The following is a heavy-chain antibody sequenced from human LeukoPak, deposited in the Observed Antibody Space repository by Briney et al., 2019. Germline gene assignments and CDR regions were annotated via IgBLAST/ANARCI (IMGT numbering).Heavy chain of an antibody. CDR3: AKDIEGKIAVALDY. Sequence: GGSLRLSCAASGFTFSDYYMSWIRQAPGKGLEWVSYISSSGSTIYYADSVKGRFTISRDNAKNSLYLQMNSLRAEDTALYYCAKDIEGKIAVALDYWGQGTLVTVSS. V-gene: IGHV3-11*01. J-gene: IGHJ4*02. CDR1: GFTFSDYY. D-gene: IGHD6-19*01. CDR2: ISSSGSTI.